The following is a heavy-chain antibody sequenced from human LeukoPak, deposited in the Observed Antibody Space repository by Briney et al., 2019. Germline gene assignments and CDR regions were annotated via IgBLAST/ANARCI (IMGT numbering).Heavy chain of an antibody. CDR1: GYTFTSYY. CDR2: INPSGGST. Sequence: GASVKVSCKASGYTFTSYYMHWVRQAPGQGLEWMGIINPSGGSTSYAQKFQGRVTMTRDMSTSTVYMELSSLRAEDTAVYYCARAPSSTSEYYYYYYYMGVWGKGTTVTVSS. J-gene: IGHJ6*03. D-gene: IGHD2-2*01. V-gene: IGHV1-46*01. CDR3: ARAPSSTSEYYYYYYYMGV.